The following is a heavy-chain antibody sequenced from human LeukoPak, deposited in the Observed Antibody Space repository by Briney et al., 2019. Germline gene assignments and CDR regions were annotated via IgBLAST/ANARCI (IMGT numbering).Heavy chain of an antibody. J-gene: IGHJ4*02. CDR1: GGSISSYY. V-gene: IGHV4-34*01. D-gene: IGHD3-16*01. CDR2: INHSGST. Sequence: SETLSLTCTVSGGSISSYYWSWIRQPPGKGLEWIGEINHSGSTNYNPSLKSRVTISVDTSKNQFSLKLSSVTAADTAVYYCARRLGVTNYWGQGTLVTVSS. CDR3: ARRLGVTNY.